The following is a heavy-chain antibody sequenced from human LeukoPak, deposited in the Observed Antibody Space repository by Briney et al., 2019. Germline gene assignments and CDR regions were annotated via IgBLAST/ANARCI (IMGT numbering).Heavy chain of an antibody. Sequence: GRSLRLSCAASGFTFSSYGMHWVRQAPGKGLEWVANIKQDGSEKYYVDSVKGRFTISRDNAKNSLYLQMNSLRAEDTAVYYCARDRASDCSGGSCCRFWFDPWGQGTLVTVSS. D-gene: IGHD2-15*01. J-gene: IGHJ5*02. CDR2: IKQDGSEK. CDR1: GFTFSSYG. V-gene: IGHV3-7*03. CDR3: ARDRASDCSGGSCCRFWFDP.